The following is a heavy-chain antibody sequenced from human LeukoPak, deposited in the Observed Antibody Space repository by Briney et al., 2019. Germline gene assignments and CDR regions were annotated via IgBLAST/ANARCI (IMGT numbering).Heavy chain of an antibody. CDR2: IYYSGST. J-gene: IGHJ4*02. D-gene: IGHD6-6*01. V-gene: IGHV4-59*01. CDR3: ARCLAAQKFDY. CDR1: GASISDYY. Sequence: NPSETLSLTCTVSGASISDYYYSWIRQPPGKGLEWIGYIYYSGSTNYNPSLQSRVTISVDTSKNQFSLGLSSVTAADTAVYYCARCLAAQKFDYWGQGTLVTVSS.